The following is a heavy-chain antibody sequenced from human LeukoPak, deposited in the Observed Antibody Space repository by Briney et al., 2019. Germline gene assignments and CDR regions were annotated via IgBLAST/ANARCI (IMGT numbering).Heavy chain of an antibody. CDR3: AKDLHYGSADY. J-gene: IGHJ4*02. CDR1: GFTFSSYS. D-gene: IGHD3-10*01. Sequence: GGALILSCAASGFTFSSYSMNWVRQAPGKGLEWVSSISSSSSYIYYADSVKGRFTISRDNAKNSLYLQMNSLRAEDTAVYYCAKDLHYGSADYWGQGTLVTVSS. V-gene: IGHV3-21*01. CDR2: ISSSSSYI.